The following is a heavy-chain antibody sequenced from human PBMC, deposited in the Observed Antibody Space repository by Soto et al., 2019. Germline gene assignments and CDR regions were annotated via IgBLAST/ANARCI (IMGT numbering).Heavy chain of an antibody. CDR3: AKFGMATTKRSPPYYIDY. V-gene: IGHV3-48*03. D-gene: IGHD1-1*01. Sequence: GGSLRLSCAASGLTFSSYEMNWVRQAPGKGLEWVSYISSSGSSIYYADSVKGRFTISRDNSKNTLYLQMNSLRAEDTAVYYCAKFGMATTKRSPPYYIDYWGQGALVTVSS. CDR1: GLTFSSYE. J-gene: IGHJ4*02. CDR2: ISSSGSSI.